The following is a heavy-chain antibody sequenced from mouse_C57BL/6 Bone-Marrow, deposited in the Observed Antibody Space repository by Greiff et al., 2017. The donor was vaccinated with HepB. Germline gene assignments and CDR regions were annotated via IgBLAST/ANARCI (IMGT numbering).Heavy chain of an antibody. CDR1: GYAFSSSW. CDR2: IYPGDGDT. V-gene: IGHV1-82*01. CDR3: ARGSYLYYAMDY. D-gene: IGHD1-1*02. Sequence: QVQLQQSGPELVKPGASVKISCKASGYAFSSSWMNWVKQRPGKGLEWIGRIYPGDGDTNYNGKFKGKATLTADKSSSTAYMQLSSLTSEDSAVYLCARGSYLYYAMDYWGQGTSVTVSS. J-gene: IGHJ4*01.